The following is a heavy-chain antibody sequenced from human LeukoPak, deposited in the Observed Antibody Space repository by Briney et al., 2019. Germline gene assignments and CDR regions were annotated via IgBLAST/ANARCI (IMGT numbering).Heavy chain of an antibody. V-gene: IGHV3-30*09. CDR1: GFTFSTHA. D-gene: IGHD6-19*01. Sequence: GGSLRLSCAASGFTFSTHAMHWVRQAPGKGLEWVALLSYDGSNELYGDSVKGRFAISRDTSKNTVYLQMNCLRSEDTAVYYCARDAGYSTGWYVGRYWGQGTLVTVSS. CDR2: LSYDGSNE. J-gene: IGHJ4*02. CDR3: ARDAGYSTGWYVGRY.